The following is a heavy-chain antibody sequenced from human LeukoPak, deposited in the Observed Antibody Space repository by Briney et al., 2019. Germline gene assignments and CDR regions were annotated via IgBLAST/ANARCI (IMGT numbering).Heavy chain of an antibody. V-gene: IGHV3-64*01. Sequence: PGGSLRLSCAASGFTFSSYAMHWVRQAPGKGLEYVSAISSNGGSTYYANSVKGRFTISRDNSKNTLYLQMGSLRVEDMAVYYCASSGWYFGPSDYWGLGTLVTVSS. D-gene: IGHD6-19*01. CDR2: ISSNGGST. J-gene: IGHJ4*02. CDR1: GFTFSSYA. CDR3: ASSGWYFGPSDY.